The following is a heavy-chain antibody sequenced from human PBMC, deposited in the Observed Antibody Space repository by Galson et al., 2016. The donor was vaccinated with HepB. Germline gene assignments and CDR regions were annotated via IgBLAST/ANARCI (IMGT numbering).Heavy chain of an antibody. Sequence: TLSLTCTVSGGSISSGGYYWSWIRQHPGKGLEWIGYIHYSGSTYCNPSLKSRVTISVDTSKNQFSLKLTSVTAADTAVYFCARRRVVFALGWFDPWGQGTLVTVSS. CDR3: ARRRVVFALGWFDP. D-gene: IGHD2-15*01. J-gene: IGHJ5*02. V-gene: IGHV4-31*03. CDR1: GGSISSGGYY. CDR2: IHYSGST.